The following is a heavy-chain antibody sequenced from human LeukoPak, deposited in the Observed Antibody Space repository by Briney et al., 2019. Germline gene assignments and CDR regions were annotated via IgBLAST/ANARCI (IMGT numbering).Heavy chain of an antibody. CDR3: ARAGRLQYGDYVAFDY. Sequence: GVSLGLSCAASGFTFTDYYMSWTRQAPGKGLEWVSYISISGTTIYYADSVKGRFTFSRDNAKNSLYLQMNSLRAEDTAVYYCARAGRLQYGDYVAFDYWGQGTLVTVSS. J-gene: IGHJ4*02. V-gene: IGHV3-11*01. D-gene: IGHD4-17*01. CDR1: GFTFTDYY. CDR2: ISISGTTI.